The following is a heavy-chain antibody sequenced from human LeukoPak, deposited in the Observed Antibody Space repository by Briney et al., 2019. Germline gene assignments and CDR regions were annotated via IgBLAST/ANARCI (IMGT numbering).Heavy chain of an antibody. CDR1: GFTFSGYA. Sequence: PGGSLRLSCAASGFTFSGYAMYWVRQAPGKGLEYVSGISTNGGSTYYANSVNGRFTISRDNSKNTLYLQMGSLRAEDMAVYYCARGRRGYSYGPGDAFGIWGQGKLVTVSS. V-gene: IGHV3-64*01. CDR3: ARGRRGYSYGPGDAFGI. CDR2: ISTNGGST. J-gene: IGHJ3*02. D-gene: IGHD5-18*01.